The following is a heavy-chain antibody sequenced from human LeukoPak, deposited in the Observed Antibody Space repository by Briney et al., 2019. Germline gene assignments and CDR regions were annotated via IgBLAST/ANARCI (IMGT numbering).Heavy chain of an antibody. Sequence: GGSLRLSCAASGFTFSSYGMHWVRQAPGKGLEWVAFIRYDGSNKYYADSVKGRFTISRDNSKNTLYLQMNSLRAEDTAVYYCARAGGQLVLGWFDPWGQGTLVTVSS. CDR2: IRYDGSNK. V-gene: IGHV3-30*02. D-gene: IGHD6-6*01. CDR3: ARAGGQLVLGWFDP. CDR1: GFTFSSYG. J-gene: IGHJ5*02.